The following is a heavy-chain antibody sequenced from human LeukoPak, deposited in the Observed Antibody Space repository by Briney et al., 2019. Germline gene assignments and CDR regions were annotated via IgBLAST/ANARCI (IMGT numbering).Heavy chain of an antibody. V-gene: IGHV3-15*07. J-gene: IGHJ4*02. CDR2: IQRKIDGGTT. CDR3: TPTGGNNFDY. D-gene: IGHD1-14*01. CDR1: GFSFSNAR. Sequence: GGSLRLSCVASGFSFSNARMNWVRQAPGKGLEWVGRIQRKIDGGTTDYAAPVKGRFTISRDDSKNTVHLQMNSLKTEDTAVYYCTPTGGNNFDYWGQGTLVTVSS.